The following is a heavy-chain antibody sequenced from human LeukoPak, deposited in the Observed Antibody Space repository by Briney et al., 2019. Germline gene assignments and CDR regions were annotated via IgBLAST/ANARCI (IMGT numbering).Heavy chain of an antibody. V-gene: IGHV3-15*01. J-gene: IGHJ4*02. D-gene: IGHD4-23*01. CDR1: GFXFSSFG. Sequence: GGSLRLSCAASGFXFSSFGIHWVRQAPGKGREWLGNIKSTTVDGTPEYAAPVKGTFTISRDGSKNTVYLLMNSLKTEDTAVYYCTTGPGNSGYWGQGTLVTVSS. CDR3: TTGPGNSGY. CDR2: IKSTTVDGTP.